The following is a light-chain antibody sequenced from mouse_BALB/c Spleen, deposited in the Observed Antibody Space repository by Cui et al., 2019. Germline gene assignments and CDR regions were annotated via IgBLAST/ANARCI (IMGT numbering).Light chain of an antibody. CDR1: QSLGTR. CDR2: YAA. CDR3: QQSNSWPTLT. J-gene: IGKJ5*01. Sequence: DILLTPSPAILSVSPGDRVSFSCRASQSLGTRLHWYQQRTNGSPRLLIKYAAESISGVPSRFSGSGSGTDYTLSINSVESEDIADDYCQQSNSWPTLTFGAGTKLELK. V-gene: IGKV5-48*01.